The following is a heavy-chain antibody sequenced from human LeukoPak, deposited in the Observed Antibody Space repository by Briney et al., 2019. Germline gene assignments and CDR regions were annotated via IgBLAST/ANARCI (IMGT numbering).Heavy chain of an antibody. Sequence: SVKVSCKASGGTFSSYAISWVRQAPGQGLEWMGRIIPILGIANYAQKFQGRVTITADKSTSTAYMELSSLRSEDTAVYYCASSSSWYSFDYWGQGTLVTVSS. J-gene: IGHJ4*02. CDR1: GGTFSSYA. V-gene: IGHV1-69*04. CDR3: ASSSSWYSFDY. CDR2: IIPILGIA. D-gene: IGHD6-13*01.